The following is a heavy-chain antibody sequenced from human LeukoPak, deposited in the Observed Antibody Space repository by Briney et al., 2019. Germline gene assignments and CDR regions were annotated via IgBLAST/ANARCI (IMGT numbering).Heavy chain of an antibody. CDR3: ARDRSSGEIPAQAFDI. CDR2: IYYSGST. J-gene: IGHJ3*02. D-gene: IGHD3-22*01. CDR1: GGSISSGGYY. Sequence: SETLSLTCTVSGGSISSGGYYWSWIRQHPGKGLEWIGYIYYSGSTYYNPSLKSRVTISVDTSKNQFSLKLSSVTAADTAVYYCARDRSSGEIPAQAFDIWGQGTMVTVSS. V-gene: IGHV4-31*03.